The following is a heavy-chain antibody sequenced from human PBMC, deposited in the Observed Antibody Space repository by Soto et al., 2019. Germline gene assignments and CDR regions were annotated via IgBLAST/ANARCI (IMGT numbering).Heavy chain of an antibody. CDR1: GFSFTGYY. CDR3: AKDLTRQLAYWLDP. CDR2: INAHSGGT. D-gene: IGHD6-6*01. V-gene: IGHV1-2*02. J-gene: IGHJ5*02. Sequence: SLKVSCKASGFSFTGYYIHWLRQAPGQGLEWMGWINAHSGGTEYAQKFQGRVTLTRDTSIATAYLTLTSLTSDDTALYYCAKDLTRQLAYWLDPWGQGTQVT.